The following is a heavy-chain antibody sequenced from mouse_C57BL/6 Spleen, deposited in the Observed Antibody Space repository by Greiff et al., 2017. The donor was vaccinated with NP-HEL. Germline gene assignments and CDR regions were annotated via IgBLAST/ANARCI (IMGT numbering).Heavy chain of an antibody. CDR3: ARERATMITPLGFAY. V-gene: IGHV1-80*01. D-gene: IGHD2-4*01. CDR1: GYAFSSYW. Sequence: VKLVESGAELVKPGASVKISCKASGYAFSSYWMNWVKQRPGKGLEWIGQIYPGDGDTNYNGKFKGKATLTADKSSSTAYMQLSSLTSEDSAVYFCARERATMITPLGFAYWGQGTLVTVSA. J-gene: IGHJ3*01. CDR2: IYPGDGDT.